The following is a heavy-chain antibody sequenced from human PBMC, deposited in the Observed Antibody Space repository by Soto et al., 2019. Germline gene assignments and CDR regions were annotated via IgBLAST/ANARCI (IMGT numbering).Heavy chain of an antibody. CDR3: ARGRGLDYGGNAWLLWVDP. J-gene: IGHJ5*02. V-gene: IGHV1-18*01. CDR1: GYTFTSYG. Sequence: ASVKVSCKASGYTFTSYGISWVRQAPGQGLEWMGWISAYNGNTNYAQKLQGRVTMTTDTSTSTAYMELRSLRSDDTAVYYCARGRGLDYGGNAWLLWVDPWGQGTLVTVSS. D-gene: IGHD4-17*01. CDR2: ISAYNGNT.